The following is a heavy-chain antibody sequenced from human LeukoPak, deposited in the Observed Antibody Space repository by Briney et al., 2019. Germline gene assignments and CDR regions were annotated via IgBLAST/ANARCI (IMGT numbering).Heavy chain of an antibody. CDR1: GYTFTGYY. D-gene: IGHD6-13*01. CDR2: INPNSGGT. V-gene: IGHV1-2*02. CDR3: ARVMGIAAADRSYYFDY. J-gene: IGHJ4*02. Sequence: ASVKVSCKASGYTFTGYYMHWVRQAPGQGLEWMGWINPNSGGTNYAQKFQDRVTMTSDTSISTAYMELSRLRSDDTAVYYCARVMGIAAADRSYYFDYWGQGSLVTVSS.